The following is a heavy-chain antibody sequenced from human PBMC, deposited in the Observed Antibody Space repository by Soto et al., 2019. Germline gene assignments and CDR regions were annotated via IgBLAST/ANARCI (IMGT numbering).Heavy chain of an antibody. V-gene: IGHV4-31*03. D-gene: IGHD6-13*01. Sequence: SETLSLTCTVSGGSISSGGYYWSWIRQHPGKGLEWIGYIYYSGSTYYNPSLKSRVTISVDTSKNQFSLKLSSVTAADTAVYYCAGGIAAAGTTHTIYYYYYGMDVWGQGTTVTVSS. CDR1: GGSISSGGYY. J-gene: IGHJ6*02. CDR3: AGGIAAAGTTHTIYYYYYGMDV. CDR2: IYYSGST.